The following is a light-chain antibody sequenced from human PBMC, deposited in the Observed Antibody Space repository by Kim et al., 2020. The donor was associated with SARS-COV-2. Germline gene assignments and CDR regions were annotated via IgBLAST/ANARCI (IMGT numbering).Light chain of an antibody. V-gene: IGKV1-39*01. Sequence: SASVGDRVTITCRASQSINTYLNWFQQKPGKAPKLLIYAASSLESGVPPRFSGSGFGTDFTLTISSLQCEDSATYYCQQSNITPFSFGQGTKLEI. CDR1: QSINTY. J-gene: IGKJ2*03. CDR2: AAS. CDR3: QQSNITPFS.